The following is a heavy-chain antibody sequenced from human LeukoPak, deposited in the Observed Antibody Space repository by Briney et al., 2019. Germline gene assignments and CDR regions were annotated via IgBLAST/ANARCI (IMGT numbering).Heavy chain of an antibody. CDR3: ARDGEYSSSWYSDAFDI. D-gene: IGHD6-13*01. Sequence: GGSLRLSCAASGFTFSSYSMNWVRQAPGKGLEWVSYISSSSSTIYYADSVKGRFTISRDNAKNSLYLQMNSLRAEDTAVYYCARDGEYSSSWYSDAFDIWGQGTMVTVSS. J-gene: IGHJ3*02. CDR1: GFTFSSYS. V-gene: IGHV3-48*04. CDR2: ISSSSSTI.